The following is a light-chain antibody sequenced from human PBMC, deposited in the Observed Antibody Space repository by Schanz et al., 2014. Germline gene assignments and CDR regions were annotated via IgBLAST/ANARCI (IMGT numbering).Light chain of an antibody. J-gene: IGKJ4*01. CDR3: QQYGSSSRVT. CDR2: GAS. Sequence: EIVMTQSPATLSVSPGERATLSCRASQSVSSNLAWYQQKPGQAPRLLIYGASTRATGIPARFSGSGSGTEFTLTISSLQSEDFAVYYCQQYGSSSRVTFGGGTKVEIK. CDR1: QSVSSN. V-gene: IGKV3-15*01.